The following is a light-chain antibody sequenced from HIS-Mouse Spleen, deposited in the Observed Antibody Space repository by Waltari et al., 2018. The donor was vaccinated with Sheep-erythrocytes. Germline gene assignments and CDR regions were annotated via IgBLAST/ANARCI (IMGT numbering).Light chain of an antibody. CDR2: DAS. V-gene: IGKV1-13*02. CDR3: QQFNSYLYT. CDR1: QGISSA. Sequence: AIQLTQSPSSLSASVGDRVTITCRASQGISSALACYQQKPGKAPKLLIYDASSLESGVPSRFSGSGSGTDFTLNISILQPEDFATYYCQQFNSYLYTFGQGTKLEIK. J-gene: IGKJ2*01.